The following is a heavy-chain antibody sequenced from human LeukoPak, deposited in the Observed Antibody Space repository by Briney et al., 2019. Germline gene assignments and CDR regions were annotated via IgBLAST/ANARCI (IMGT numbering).Heavy chain of an antibody. CDR3: ARDALSFYDSSGTSFFDI. Sequence: PSETLSLTCAVYGGSFSGYYWSWIRQPPGKGLEWIGEINHSGSTNYNPSLKSRVTISVDTSKNQFSLKLSSVTAADTAVYYCARDALSFYDSSGTSFFDIWGQGTMVTVSS. D-gene: IGHD3-22*01. V-gene: IGHV4-34*01. J-gene: IGHJ3*02. CDR2: INHSGST. CDR1: GGSFSGYY.